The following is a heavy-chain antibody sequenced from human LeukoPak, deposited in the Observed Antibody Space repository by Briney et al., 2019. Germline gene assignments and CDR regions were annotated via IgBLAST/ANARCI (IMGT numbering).Heavy chain of an antibody. J-gene: IGHJ4*02. CDR3: AKYKGGSPPGY. V-gene: IGHV3-30*02. CDR1: GFSFSSHA. CDR2: IRYDGSNK. Sequence: PGRSLRLSCVASGFSFSSHAVHWASLAPGKGLEWVAFIRYDGSNKYYADSVKGRFTISRDNSKNTLYLQMNSLGAEDTAVYYCAKYKGGSPPGYWGQGTLVTVSS. D-gene: IGHD5-12*01.